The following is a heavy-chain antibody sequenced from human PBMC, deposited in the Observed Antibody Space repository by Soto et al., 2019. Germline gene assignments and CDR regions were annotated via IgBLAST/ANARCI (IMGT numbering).Heavy chain of an antibody. Sequence: PGGSLRLSCAASGGTFSSYAMHWVRQAPGKGLEWVAVISYDGSNKYYADSVRGRFTISRDNSKNTLYLQMNSLRAEDTAVYYCAPRPNTMIVVVPFDYWGQGTLVTVSS. CDR1: GGTFSSYA. J-gene: IGHJ4*02. V-gene: IGHV3-30-3*01. CDR3: APRPNTMIVVVPFDY. D-gene: IGHD3-22*01. CDR2: ISYDGSNK.